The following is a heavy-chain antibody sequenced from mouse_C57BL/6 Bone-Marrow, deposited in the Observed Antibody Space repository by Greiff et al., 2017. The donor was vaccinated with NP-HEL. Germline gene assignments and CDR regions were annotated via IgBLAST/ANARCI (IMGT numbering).Heavy chain of an antibody. CDR1: GYTFTSYW. Sequence: QVQLQQPGAELVKPGASVKLSCKASGYTFTSYWMHWVKQRPGQGLEWIGMIHPTSGSTNYNEKFKSKATLTVDKSSSTAYRQLSSLTSEDSAVYYCVREGPYYYAMDYWGQGTSVTVSS. V-gene: IGHV1-64*01. CDR3: VREGPYYYAMDY. J-gene: IGHJ4*01. CDR2: IHPTSGST. D-gene: IGHD3-3*01.